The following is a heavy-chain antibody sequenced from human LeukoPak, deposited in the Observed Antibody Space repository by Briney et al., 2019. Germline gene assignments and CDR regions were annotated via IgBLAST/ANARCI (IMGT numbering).Heavy chain of an antibody. J-gene: IGHJ4*02. Sequence: PGGSLRLSCAASGFTFSSYSMNWVRQAPGKGLEWVSSISSSSSYIYYADSVNGRFTISRDNAKNSLYLQMNSLRAEDTAVYYCARDLSYSSAPLPFYYFDYWGQGTLVTVSS. CDR3: ARDLSYSSAPLPFYYFDY. V-gene: IGHV3-21*01. CDR1: GFTFSSYS. D-gene: IGHD6-19*01. CDR2: ISSSSSYI.